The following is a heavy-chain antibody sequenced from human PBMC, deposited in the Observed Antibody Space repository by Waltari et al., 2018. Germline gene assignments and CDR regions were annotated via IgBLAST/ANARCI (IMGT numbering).Heavy chain of an antibody. CDR1: GGSINWGNYF. CDR3: ARAILPYTLEQPFDN. CDR2: ISYTGST. Sequence: QLQLQESGPRLVKPSETLALTCTVSGGSINWGNYFWAWVRQTPGKGLEWIGSISYTGSTSYNPSLKSRVAISMGSSNSEFSLRLTSVSAADTATYHCARAILPYTLEQPFDNWSRGTLVTVSS. D-gene: IGHD2-21*01. J-gene: IGHJ4*02. V-gene: IGHV4-39*07.